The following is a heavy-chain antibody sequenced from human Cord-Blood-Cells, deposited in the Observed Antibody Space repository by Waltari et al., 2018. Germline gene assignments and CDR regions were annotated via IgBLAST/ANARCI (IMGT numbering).Heavy chain of an antibody. D-gene: IGHD1-26*01. CDR3: ARSGGVSWGATWFDP. CDR1: GGSISSSSYY. V-gene: IGHV4-39*07. J-gene: IGHJ5*02. CDR2: IYYSGST. Sequence: QLQLQESGPGLVKPSETLSLTCPVSGGSISSSSYYWGWIRQPPGKGLEWIGSIYYSGSTYYNPSLKSRVTISVDTSKNQFSLKLSSVTAADTAVYYCARSGGVSWGATWFDPWGQGTLVTVSS.